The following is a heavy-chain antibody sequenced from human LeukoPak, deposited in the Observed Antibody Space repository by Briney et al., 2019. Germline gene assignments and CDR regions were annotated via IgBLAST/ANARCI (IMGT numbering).Heavy chain of an antibody. CDR2: IYYSGST. J-gene: IGHJ4*02. V-gene: IGHV4-39*07. CDR1: GGSISSYY. Sequence: SETLSLTCTVSGGSISSYYWGWIRQPPGKGLEWIGSIYYSGSTYYNPSLKSRVTISVDTSKNQFSLKLSSVTAADTAVYYCARAAYSGSYSHYFDYWGQGTLVTVSS. D-gene: IGHD1-26*01. CDR3: ARAAYSGSYSHYFDY.